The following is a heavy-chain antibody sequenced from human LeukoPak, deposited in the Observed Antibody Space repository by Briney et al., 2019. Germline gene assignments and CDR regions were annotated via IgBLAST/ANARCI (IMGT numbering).Heavy chain of an antibody. CDR3: ARHGGGIVVVPAAKGGMDV. V-gene: IGHV5-51*01. J-gene: IGHJ6*04. CDR2: IYPGDSDT. CDR1: GYSFTSYW. Sequence: GESLKISCKGSGYSFTSYWIGSVRQMPGKGLEWRGIIYPGDSDTRYSPSFQGQVTISADKSISTAYLQWSSLKASDTAMYYCARHGGGIVVVPAAKGGMDVWGKGTTVTVSS. D-gene: IGHD2-2*01.